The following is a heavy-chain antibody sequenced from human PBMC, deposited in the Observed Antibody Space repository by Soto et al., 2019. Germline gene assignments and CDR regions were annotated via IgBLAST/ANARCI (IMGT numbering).Heavy chain of an antibody. V-gene: IGHV1-69*13. CDR3: ASVRGYSYGSHFDY. Sequence: ASVKVSCKASGGTFSSYAISWVRQAPGQGLEWMGGIIPIFGTANYAQKFQGRVTITADESTSTAYMELSGLRSEDTAVYYCASVRGYSYGSHFDYWGQGTLVTVSS. CDR2: IIPIFGTA. CDR1: GGTFSSYA. J-gene: IGHJ4*02. D-gene: IGHD5-18*01.